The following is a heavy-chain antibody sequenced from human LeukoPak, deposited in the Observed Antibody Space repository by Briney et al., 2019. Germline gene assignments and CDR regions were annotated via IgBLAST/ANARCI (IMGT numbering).Heavy chain of an antibody. CDR1: GYTFATYY. J-gene: IGHJ4*02. CDR2: ISAYNGNT. Sequence: ASVKVSCKASGYTFATYYMHWVRQAPGQGLEWMGWISAYNGNTNYAQKLQGRVTMTTDTSTSTAYMELRSLRSDDTAVYYCARGQIAVAGDYWGQGTLVTVSS. CDR3: ARGQIAVAGDY. V-gene: IGHV1-18*04. D-gene: IGHD6-19*01.